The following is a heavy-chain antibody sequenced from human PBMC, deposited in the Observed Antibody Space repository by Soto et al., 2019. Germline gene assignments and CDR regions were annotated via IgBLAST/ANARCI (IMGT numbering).Heavy chain of an antibody. J-gene: IGHJ3*02. CDR1: GFTFSSYS. V-gene: IGHV3-21*01. Sequence: GGSLRLSCAASGFTFSSYSMNWVRQAPGKGLEWVSSISSSSSYIYYADSVKGRFTISRDNAKNSLYLQRNSLRAEDTAVYYCARVPCNSKRCPRKDAFDIWGQGKMVTVSS. CDR2: ISSSSSYI. CDR3: ARVPCNSKRCPRKDAFDI.